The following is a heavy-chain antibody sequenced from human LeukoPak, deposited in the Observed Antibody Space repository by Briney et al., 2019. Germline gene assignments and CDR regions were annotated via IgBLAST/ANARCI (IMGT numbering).Heavy chain of an antibody. Sequence: PGRSLRLSCAASGFNFRDAAMTWVRQAPGKGLEWVALISFSGDNSYYADSVKGRFSVSRDNSENTLSLQMNSLRVEDTARYYCAKDIQLSTWGLGTMVTVSS. J-gene: IGHJ3*01. CDR2: ISFSGDNS. D-gene: IGHD5-24*01. V-gene: IGHV3-23*01. CDR1: GFNFRDAA. CDR3: AKDIQLST.